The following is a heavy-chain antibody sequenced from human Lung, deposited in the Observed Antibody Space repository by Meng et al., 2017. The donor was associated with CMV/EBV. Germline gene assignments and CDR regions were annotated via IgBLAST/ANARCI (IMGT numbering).Heavy chain of an antibody. V-gene: IGHV3-48*04. CDR1: GFTFSSYS. CDR2: INSSSSTI. Sequence: SCAASGFTFSSYSMNWVRQAPGKGLEWVSYINSSSSTIYYADSVKGRFNIARDNDKNSLYLQMNSLGAEDTAVYYCGKYVDWLFVFDYWGRGTLVTVSS. J-gene: IGHJ4*02. D-gene: IGHD3-9*01. CDR3: GKYVDWLFVFDY.